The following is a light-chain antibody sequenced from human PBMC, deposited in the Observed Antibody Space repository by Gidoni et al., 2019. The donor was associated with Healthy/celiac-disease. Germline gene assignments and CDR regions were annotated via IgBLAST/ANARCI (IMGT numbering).Light chain of an antibody. V-gene: IGKV3-11*01. Sequence: EIVLTQSPATLSLSPGERATLSCRASQSVSSYLAWYQQKPGQAPRLLIYDASNRATGIPARLSGSGSGTDFTLTISSLEPEDCAVYYCQQRSNWPSTFGQXTRLEIK. J-gene: IGKJ5*01. CDR3: QQRSNWPST. CDR2: DAS. CDR1: QSVSSY.